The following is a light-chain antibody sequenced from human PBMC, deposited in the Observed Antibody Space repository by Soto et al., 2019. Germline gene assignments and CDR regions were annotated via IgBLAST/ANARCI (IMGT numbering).Light chain of an antibody. CDR2: DDN. V-gene: IGLV1-51*01. Sequence: QSVLTQPPSVSAAPGQKVTISCSGSSSNIGGNSVSWYQQLPGTAHKLLIYDDNKRPSGISDRFSGPQSGTSATLGITGFQTGDEAEYDCGSWDSSLSAYVFGTGTNVTVL. J-gene: IGLJ1*01. CDR1: SSNIGGNS. CDR3: GSWDSSLSAYV.